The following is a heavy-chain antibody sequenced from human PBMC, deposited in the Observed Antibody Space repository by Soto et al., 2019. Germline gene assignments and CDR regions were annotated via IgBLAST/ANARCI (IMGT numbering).Heavy chain of an antibody. CDR2: ISHGGST. J-gene: IGHJ4*02. CDR1: GGSVSSSNW. D-gene: IGHD3-10*01. Sequence: PSETLSLTCAVSGGSVSSSNWWCWVRQPPWKGLEWIGEISHGGSTNYNPSRRSRVSISVDKSKNQFSLKLSSVTAADTAVYYCSRADYYGSGSALFDYWGQGTLVTVSS. V-gene: IGHV4-4*02. CDR3: SRADYYGSGSALFDY.